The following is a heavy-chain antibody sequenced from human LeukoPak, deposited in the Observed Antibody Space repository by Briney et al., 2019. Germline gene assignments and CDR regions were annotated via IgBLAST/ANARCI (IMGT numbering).Heavy chain of an antibody. CDR3: ARTSVTGTLYYFDH. CDR1: AYSISSGHY. V-gene: IGHV4-38-2*01. CDR2: IYRGGST. D-gene: IGHD6-19*01. Sequence: SETLSLTCAVSAYSISSGHYWGWIRQPPGKGLEWIGHIYRGGSTYYNPSLKSRVTISLDTSTNQFSLKLSSVTAADTAVYYCARTSVTGTLYYFDHWGQGTLVSLSS. J-gene: IGHJ4*02.